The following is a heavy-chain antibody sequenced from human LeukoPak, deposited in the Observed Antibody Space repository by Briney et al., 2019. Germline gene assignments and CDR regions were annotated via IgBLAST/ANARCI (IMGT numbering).Heavy chain of an antibody. CDR2: IYTSGTS. CDR3: ARDRGYRDTERNWYFDI. D-gene: IGHD5-12*01. V-gene: IGHV4-61*02. J-gene: IGHJ2*01. CDR1: GDSISSGDYY. Sequence: PSETLSLACTVSGDSISSGDYYWSWIRQPAGKGLQWIGRIYTSGTSSYNPSLESRVTISIDTSQNQFSLNLTSVTAADTAVYFCARDRGYRDTERNWYFDIWGRGTLVAVSS.